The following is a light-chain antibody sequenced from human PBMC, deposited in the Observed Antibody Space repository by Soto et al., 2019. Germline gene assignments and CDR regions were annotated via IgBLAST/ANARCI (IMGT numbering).Light chain of an antibody. V-gene: IGLV2-14*01. CDR1: GSDIGGYNY. CDR3: SSYTSWATWV. J-gene: IGLJ3*02. CDR2: EAT. Sequence: QSALTQPASVSGSPGQSITISCTGTGSDIGGYNYVSWYQQRPGKAPQLMLYEATDRPSGVSNRFSGSKSGNTASLTISGLQAEDEADYYCSSYTSWATWVFGGGTKVTVL.